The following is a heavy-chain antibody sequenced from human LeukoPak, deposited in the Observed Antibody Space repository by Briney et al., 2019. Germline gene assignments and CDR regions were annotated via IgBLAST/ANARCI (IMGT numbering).Heavy chain of an antibody. CDR3: AKDRNEVSASWPSG. CDR2: ISYDGGNQ. V-gene: IGHV3-30*18. D-gene: IGHD1-1*01. J-gene: IGHJ4*02. Sequence: PGGSLRLSCAGSGFTFSRYGMHWVRQAPGNGLEWVALISYDGGNQNYLDSVKGRFTISRDNYKNTLYLQMNSLTVEDTAVYYCAKDRNEVSASWPSGWGQGTLVTVSS. CDR1: GFTFSRYG.